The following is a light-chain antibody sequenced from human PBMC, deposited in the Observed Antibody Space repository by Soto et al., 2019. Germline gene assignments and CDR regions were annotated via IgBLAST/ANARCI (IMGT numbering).Light chain of an antibody. CDR2: AAS. CDR1: QSISSY. CDR3: QQYQSDTWT. J-gene: IGKJ1*01. V-gene: IGKV1-39*01. Sequence: DIQMTQSPSSLSASVGDRVTITCRASQSISSYLNWYQQKPGKAPKLLIYAASSLESGVPSRFSGSGSGTEFTLTISSLQPDDFATYYCQQYQSDTWTFGQGTKVDIK.